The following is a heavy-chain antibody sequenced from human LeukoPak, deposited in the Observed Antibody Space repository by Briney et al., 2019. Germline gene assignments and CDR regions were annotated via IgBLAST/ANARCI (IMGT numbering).Heavy chain of an antibody. CDR2: IYSGGST. CDR3: ARDVYDSSGYYSGY. CDR1: GXTVSSNY. J-gene: IGHJ4*02. D-gene: IGHD3-22*01. V-gene: IGHV3-53*01. Sequence: GGSLRLSCAASGXTVSSNYMSWVRQAPGKGLEWVSVIYSGGSTYYADSVKGRFTISRDNSKNTLYLQMNSLRAEDTAVYYCARDVYDSSGYYSGYWGQGTLVTVSS.